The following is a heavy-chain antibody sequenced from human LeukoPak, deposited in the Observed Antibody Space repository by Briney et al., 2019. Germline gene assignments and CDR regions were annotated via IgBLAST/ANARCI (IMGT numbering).Heavy chain of an antibody. CDR1: GGSFSGYY. CDR3: ARSPKWLRQYYFDY. J-gene: IGHJ4*02. CDR2: INHSGST. V-gene: IGHV4-34*01. D-gene: IGHD5-12*01. Sequence: SETLSLTCAVYGGSFSGYYWSWIRQPPGKGLEWIGEINHSGSTNYNPSLKSRVTISVDTSKNQFSLKLSSVTAADTAVYYCARSPKWLRQYYFDYWGQGTLVTVSS.